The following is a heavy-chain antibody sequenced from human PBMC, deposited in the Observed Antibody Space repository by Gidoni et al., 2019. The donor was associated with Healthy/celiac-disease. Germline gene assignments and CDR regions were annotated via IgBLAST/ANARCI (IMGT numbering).Heavy chain of an antibody. D-gene: IGHD2-15*01. V-gene: IGHV1-69*01. Sequence: QVQLVQPGAEVQKPGSSVKVSCQASGGTFSSYAIIWLLQSPGQGLEWMGGIIPSFGTANYEKKCQGRVTITADESTSTAYRELSSLRSEDTAVYYCARGGGDIVVVVAATGGYYYYYGMDVWGQGTTVTVSS. CDR2: IIPSFGTA. J-gene: IGHJ6*02. CDR1: GGTFSSYA. CDR3: ARGGGDIVVVVAATGGYYYYYGMDV.